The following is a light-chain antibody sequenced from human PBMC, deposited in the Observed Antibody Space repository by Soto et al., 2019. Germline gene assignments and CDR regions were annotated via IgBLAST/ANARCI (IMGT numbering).Light chain of an antibody. Sequence: DIVLTQSPGTLSLSPGERATLSCRASQSVSDNHLAWYQQKPGQAPRLLIYHASRRATDIPDRFSGSGSGTEFSLTISRLEPEDFAVYYCQQYGSSPRFTFGPGTKVDI. J-gene: IGKJ3*01. CDR3: QQYGSSPRFT. CDR1: QSVSDNH. V-gene: IGKV3-20*01. CDR2: HAS.